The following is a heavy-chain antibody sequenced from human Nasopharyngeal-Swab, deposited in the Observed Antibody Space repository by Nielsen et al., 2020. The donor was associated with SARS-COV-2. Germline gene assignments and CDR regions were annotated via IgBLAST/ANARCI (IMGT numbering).Heavy chain of an antibody. D-gene: IGHD1-26*01. CDR2: IYYSGST. CDR3: AREGAGATGAFDI. J-gene: IGHJ3*02. V-gene: IGHV4-30-4*01. Sequence: SETLSLTCTVSGGSISSGDYYWSWIRQPPGKGLEWIGYIYYSGSTYYNPSLKSRVTISVDTSKNQFSLKLSSVTAADTDVYYCAREGAGATGAFDIWGQGTMVTVSS. CDR1: GGSISSGDYY.